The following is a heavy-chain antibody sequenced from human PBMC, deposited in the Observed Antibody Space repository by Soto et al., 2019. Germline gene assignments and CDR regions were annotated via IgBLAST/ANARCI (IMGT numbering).Heavy chain of an antibody. CDR3: TRVGSSSIYYYYMDV. CDR2: IRSKAYGGTT. V-gene: IGHV3-49*03. CDR1: GFTFGDYA. D-gene: IGHD6-6*01. Sequence: GGSLRLSCTASGFTFGDYAMSWFRQAPGKGLEWVGFIRSKAYGGTTEYAASVKGRFTISRDDSKSIAYLQMNSLKTEDTAVYYCTRVGSSSIYYYYMDVWGKGTTVTVSS. J-gene: IGHJ6*03.